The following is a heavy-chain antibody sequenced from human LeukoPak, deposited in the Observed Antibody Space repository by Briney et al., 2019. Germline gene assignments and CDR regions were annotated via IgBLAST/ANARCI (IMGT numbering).Heavy chain of an antibody. CDR3: ARDPGEQWLAYYYYYYGMDV. CDR1: GYTFTSYG. V-gene: IGHV1-18*01. Sequence: VASVKVSCKASGYTFTSYGISWVRQAPGQGLEWMGWISAYNGKTNYAQKLQGRVTMTTDTSTSTAYMELRSLRSDDTAVYYCARDPGEQWLAYYYYYYGMDVWGQGTTVTVSS. D-gene: IGHD6-19*01. CDR2: ISAYNGKT. J-gene: IGHJ6*02.